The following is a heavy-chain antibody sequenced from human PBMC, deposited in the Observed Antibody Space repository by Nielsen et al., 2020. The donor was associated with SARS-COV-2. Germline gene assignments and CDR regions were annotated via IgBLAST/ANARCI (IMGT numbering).Heavy chain of an antibody. CDR3: TRGEYGH. CDR2: IRNQANGGTT. Sequence: GESLKISCAASGFTFGAYALSWFRQAPGQGLEWVGFIRNQANGGTTEYAASVKGRFTISRDDSKSIVYLQMNTLKTEDTAVYYCTRGEYGHWGQGTLVTVSS. J-gene: IGHJ4*02. V-gene: IGHV3-49*03. CDR1: GFTFGAYA. D-gene: IGHD2/OR15-2a*01.